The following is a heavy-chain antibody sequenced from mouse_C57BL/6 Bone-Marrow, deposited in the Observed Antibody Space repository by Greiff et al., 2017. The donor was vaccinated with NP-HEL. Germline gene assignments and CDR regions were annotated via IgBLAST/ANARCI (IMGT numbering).Heavy chain of an antibody. J-gene: IGHJ4*01. Sequence: QVQLQQSGPGLVQPSQSLSITCTVSGFSLTSYGVHWVRQPPGKGLEWLGVIWSGGSTDYNAAFISRLSISKDNSKSQVFFKMNSLQADDTATYYCAKGFPYYYGSPYYAMDYWGQGTSVTVSS. V-gene: IGHV2-4*01. D-gene: IGHD1-1*01. CDR3: AKGFPYYYGSPYYAMDY. CDR2: IWSGGST. CDR1: GFSLTSYG.